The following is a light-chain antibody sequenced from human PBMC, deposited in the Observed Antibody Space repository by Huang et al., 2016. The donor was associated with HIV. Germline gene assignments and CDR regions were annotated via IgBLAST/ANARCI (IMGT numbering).Light chain of an antibody. V-gene: IGKV1-5*03. Sequence: DIQMTQSPSTLSAFVGDRLTTTCRASQNISSWLAWYQQKPGKAPRLLIYKRSSLESGVQSRFSGSGSGTEFTLTISSLQPDDIGTYYCQYGETFGQGSKVEVK. CDR3: QYGET. CDR2: KRS. CDR1: QNISSW. J-gene: IGKJ1*01.